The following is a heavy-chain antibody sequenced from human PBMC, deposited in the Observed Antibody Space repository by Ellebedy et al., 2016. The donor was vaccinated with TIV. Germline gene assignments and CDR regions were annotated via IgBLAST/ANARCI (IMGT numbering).Heavy chain of an antibody. V-gene: IGHV1-18*01. CDR3: ARDMVQGMVATYVWFDY. CDR1: GYTFTSYG. CDR2: ISAYTGNT. Sequence: ASVKVSCKASGYTFTSYGISWVRQAPGQGPEWMGWISAYTGNTDFAQKVQGRLTMSTDTSTSTAYMELRSLRPDDTAVYYCARDMVQGMVATYVWFDYWGQGTQVTVSS. D-gene: IGHD4/OR15-4a*01. J-gene: IGHJ4*02.